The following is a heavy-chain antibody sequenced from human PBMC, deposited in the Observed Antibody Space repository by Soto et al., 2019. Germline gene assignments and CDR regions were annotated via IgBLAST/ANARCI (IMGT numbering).Heavy chain of an antibody. CDR2: IYSTGTT. D-gene: IGHD1-1*01. CDR1: GASPSGHH. V-gene: IGHV4-4*07. J-gene: IGHJ5*02. Sequence: PSETLSLTCNVSGASPSGHHWRWIRQPPGKRLEWIGRIYSTGTTDYNPSLKSRITMSVDMSKKQFTLTLRSVTTQDTAIYYCVRDGTKNLRDRFDPWGRGILVTISS. CDR3: VRDGTKNLRDRFDP.